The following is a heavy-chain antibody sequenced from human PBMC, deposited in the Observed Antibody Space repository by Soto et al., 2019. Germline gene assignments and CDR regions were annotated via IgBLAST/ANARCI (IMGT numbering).Heavy chain of an antibody. Sequence: SETLSLTCTVSGGSISSYYCSWIRQPPGKGLEWIGYIYYSGSTNYNPSLKSRVTISVDTSKNQFSLKLSSVTAADTAVYYCARVLRYYDFWSGYQTRPYYYYGMDVWGQGTTVTVSS. CDR3: ARVLRYYDFWSGYQTRPYYYYGMDV. CDR2: IYYSGST. CDR1: GGSISSYY. D-gene: IGHD3-3*01. V-gene: IGHV4-59*01. J-gene: IGHJ6*02.